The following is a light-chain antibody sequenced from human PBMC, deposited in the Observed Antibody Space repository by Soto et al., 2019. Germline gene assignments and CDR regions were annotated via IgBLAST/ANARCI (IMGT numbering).Light chain of an antibody. V-gene: IGKV3-11*01. Sequence: EFVLTQSPATLSLSPGEGATLSCRASQSVGSYLAWYQQKPGQAPRLLIYDASNRANGIPARFSGSGSGTDFTLTIGSLEPEDSAVYYCQQRSNWPPWTFGQGTKVEIK. CDR2: DAS. CDR1: QSVGSY. CDR3: QQRSNWPPWT. J-gene: IGKJ1*01.